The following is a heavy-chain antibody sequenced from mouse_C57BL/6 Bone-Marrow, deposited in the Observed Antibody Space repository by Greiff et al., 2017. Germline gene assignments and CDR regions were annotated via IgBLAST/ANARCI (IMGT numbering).Heavy chain of an antibody. V-gene: IGHV1-50*01. CDR2: IDPSDSYT. CDR3: AVYYYGSSYGDY. D-gene: IGHD1-1*01. Sequence: VQLQQPGAELVKPGASVKLSCKASGYTFTSYWMQWVKQRPGQGLEWIGEIDPSDSYTNYNQKFKGKATLTVDTSSRTAYMQLRSLTSEDSAVYYCAVYYYGSSYGDYWGQGTTLTVSS. J-gene: IGHJ2*01. CDR1: GYTFTSYW.